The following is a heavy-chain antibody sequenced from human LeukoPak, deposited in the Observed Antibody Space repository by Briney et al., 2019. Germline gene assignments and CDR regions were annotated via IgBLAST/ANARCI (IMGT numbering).Heavy chain of an antibody. D-gene: IGHD2-8*02. CDR2: INPSGGST. CDR3: ARDLSGGCGDY. Sequence: AASVKVSCKASGYTFISYYMHWVRQAPGQGLEWMGIINPSGGSTSYAQKFQGRVTMTRDTSTSTVYMELSSLRSEDTAVYYCARDLSGGCGDYWGQGTLVTVSS. V-gene: IGHV1-46*01. J-gene: IGHJ4*02. CDR1: GYTFISYY.